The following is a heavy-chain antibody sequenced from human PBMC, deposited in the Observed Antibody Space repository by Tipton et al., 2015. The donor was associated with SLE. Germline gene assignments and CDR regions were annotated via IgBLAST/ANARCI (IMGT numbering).Heavy chain of an antibody. V-gene: IGHV4-39*07. CDR3: AALAVAGASDDFDI. D-gene: IGHD6-19*01. CDR2: IYYSGST. Sequence: TLSLTCNVSSGSISSSDFYWGWIRQPPGKGLEWIGSIYYSGSTYYNPSLKSRASMSIDMSKNHFSLRLTSVTAADTAVYYCAALAVAGASDDFDIWGQGTLLTVSS. CDR1: SGSISSSDFY. J-gene: IGHJ3*02.